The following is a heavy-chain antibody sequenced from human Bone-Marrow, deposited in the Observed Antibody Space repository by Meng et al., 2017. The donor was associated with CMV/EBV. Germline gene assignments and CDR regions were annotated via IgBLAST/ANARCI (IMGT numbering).Heavy chain of an antibody. D-gene: IGHD2-2*02. CDR2: MNPNSGNT. Sequence: ASVKVSCKASGYTFTGYYMHWVRQATGQGLEWMGWMNPNSGNTGYAQKFQGRVTMTRNTSISTAYMELSSLRSEDTAVYYCARGRGYCSSTSCYKPHGMDVWGQGTTVTVSS. V-gene: IGHV1-8*02. J-gene: IGHJ6*02. CDR1: GYTFTGYY. CDR3: ARGRGYCSSTSCYKPHGMDV.